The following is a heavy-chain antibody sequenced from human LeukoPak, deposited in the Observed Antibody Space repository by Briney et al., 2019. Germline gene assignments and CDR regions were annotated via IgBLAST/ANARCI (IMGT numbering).Heavy chain of an antibody. CDR3: ASSGYSYGPAADY. CDR1: GYSFTSYW. V-gene: IGHV5-51*01. J-gene: IGHJ4*02. Sequence: GESLKISCKGSGYSFTSYWIGWVRQMPGKGLEWMGIIYPGDSDTRYSPSFQGQVTISADKSISTAYLQWSSQKASDTAMYYCASSGYSYGPAADYWGQGTLVTVSS. CDR2: IYPGDSDT. D-gene: IGHD5-18*01.